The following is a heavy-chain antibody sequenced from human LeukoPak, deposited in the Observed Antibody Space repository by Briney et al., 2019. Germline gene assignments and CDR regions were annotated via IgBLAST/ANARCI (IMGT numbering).Heavy chain of an antibody. Sequence: PGGSLRLSCAASGFTFNSYAMTWVRQAPGKGLEWVANIKQDGSEKYYVDSVKGRFTISRDNAKNSLYLQMNSLRAEDTAVYYCARESRGSYMDVWGKGTTVTVSS. D-gene: IGHD3-10*01. V-gene: IGHV3-7*01. J-gene: IGHJ6*03. CDR1: GFTFNSYA. CDR3: ARESRGSYMDV. CDR2: IKQDGSEK.